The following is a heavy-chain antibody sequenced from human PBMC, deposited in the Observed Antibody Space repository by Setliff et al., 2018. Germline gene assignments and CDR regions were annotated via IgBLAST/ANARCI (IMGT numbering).Heavy chain of an antibody. D-gene: IGHD4-17*01. Sequence: PGGSLRLSCAASGFSFSRYEMIWVRQAPGKGLEWVSKTHIDGITVYSDSVKGRSIIYRDNARNSLHLQMNSLRAEDTAIYFCARRQMTTVTPNDYWGPGTLVTVSS. CDR3: ARRQMTTVTPNDY. V-gene: IGHV3-48*03. J-gene: IGHJ4*02. CDR1: GFSFSRYE. CDR2: THIDGITV.